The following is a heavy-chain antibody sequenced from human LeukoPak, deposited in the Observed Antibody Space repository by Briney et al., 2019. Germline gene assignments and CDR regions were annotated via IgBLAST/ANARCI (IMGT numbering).Heavy chain of an antibody. CDR2: IYTSGST. J-gene: IGHJ4*02. CDR1: GGSISSYY. D-gene: IGHD3-22*01. Sequence: KASETLSLTCTVSGGSISSYYWSWIRQPAGKGLEWLGRIYTSGSTNYNPSLKSRVTMSVDTSKNQFSLKLSSVTAADTAVYYCARESGYYYDSSGSMAPLGYWGQGTLVTVSS. V-gene: IGHV4-4*07. CDR3: ARESGYYYDSSGSMAPLGY.